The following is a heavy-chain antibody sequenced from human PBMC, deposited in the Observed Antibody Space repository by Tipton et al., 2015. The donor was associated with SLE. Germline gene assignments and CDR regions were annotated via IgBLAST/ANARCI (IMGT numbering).Heavy chain of an antibody. V-gene: IGHV4-34*01. CDR2: INHRGST. J-gene: IGHJ4*02. Sequence: TLSLTCAVYGGSFSGYYWSWIRQPPGKGLEWIGEINHRGSTNYNPSLKSRVTISIDTSKNQFSLKLSSVTAADTAVYYCARYIVVVRYFDYWGQGTLVTVSS. D-gene: IGHD2-21*01. CDR3: ARYIVVVRYFDY. CDR1: GGSFSGYY.